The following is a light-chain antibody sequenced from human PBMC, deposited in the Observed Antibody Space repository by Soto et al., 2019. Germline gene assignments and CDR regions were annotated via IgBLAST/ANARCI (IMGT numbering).Light chain of an antibody. CDR2: DAS. V-gene: IGKV3-11*01. J-gene: IGKJ5*01. CDR3: QTIDKWPL. CDR1: QSVANY. Sequence: EIVLTQSPATLSLSPGERATLSCRASQSVANYLAWYQQKPGQAPRLLIFDASSRATDIPARFSGSGSGTEFTLTISSLQSDDFAVYFCQTIDKWPLFGQGTRLEIK.